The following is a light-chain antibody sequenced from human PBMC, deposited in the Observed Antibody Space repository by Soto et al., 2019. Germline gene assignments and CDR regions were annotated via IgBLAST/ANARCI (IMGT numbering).Light chain of an antibody. V-gene: IGLV2-14*01. Sequence: QSALTQPASVSGSPGQSITISCTGTSSDVGGYNYVSWYQQHPGKAPKRMIYDVSNRPSGVSNRFSGSKSGNTASLTISGLQAEDEADYYCSSYTSSSNLVFGGGTKLTVL. CDR3: SSYTSSSNLV. CDR1: SSDVGGYNY. J-gene: IGLJ2*01. CDR2: DVS.